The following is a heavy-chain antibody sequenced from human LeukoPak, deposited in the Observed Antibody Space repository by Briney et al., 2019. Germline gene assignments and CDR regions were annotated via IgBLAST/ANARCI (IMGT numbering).Heavy chain of an antibody. Sequence: AGGSLRLSCAASGFTFSSYSMNWVRQAPGKGLEWVSYISSSSSTIYYADSVKGRFTISRDNAKNSLYLQMNSLRAEDTAVYYCVPDCSGGSCLLFDYWGQGTLVTVSS. CDR1: GFTFSSYS. D-gene: IGHD2-15*01. CDR2: ISSSSSTI. CDR3: VPDCSGGSCLLFDY. J-gene: IGHJ4*02. V-gene: IGHV3-48*01.